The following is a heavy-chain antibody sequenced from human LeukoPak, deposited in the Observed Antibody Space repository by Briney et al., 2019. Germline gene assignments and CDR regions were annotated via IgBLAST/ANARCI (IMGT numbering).Heavy chain of an antibody. V-gene: IGHV1-18*04. Sequence: ASVKVSCKASGYTFTGYYMHWVRQAPGQGLEWMGWISGYNGKTKYAQKLQDRVTMTTDTSTPTAYMELRSLTSDDTAVYYCARAGAVVDNWFDPWGQGTLVTVSS. J-gene: IGHJ5*02. CDR1: GYTFTGYY. CDR3: ARAGAVVDNWFDP. CDR2: ISGYNGKT. D-gene: IGHD2-15*01.